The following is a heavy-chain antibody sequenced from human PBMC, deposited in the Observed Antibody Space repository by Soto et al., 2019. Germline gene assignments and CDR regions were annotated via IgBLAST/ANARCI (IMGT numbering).Heavy chain of an antibody. J-gene: IGHJ3*02. V-gene: IGHV1-69*13. CDR3: ARDIRPDIVVVPAARGNGFDI. D-gene: IGHD2-2*01. Sequence: AVKVSCKASGGTFSSYAISWVRQAPGQGLEWMGGIIPIFGTANYAQKFQGRVTITADESTSTAYMELSSLRSEDTAVYYCARDIRPDIVVVPAARGNGFDIWGHVTMSTASS. CDR1: GGTFSSYA. CDR2: IIPIFGTA.